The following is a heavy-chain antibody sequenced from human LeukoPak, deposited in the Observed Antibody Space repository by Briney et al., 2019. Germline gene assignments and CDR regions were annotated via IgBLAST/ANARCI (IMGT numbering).Heavy chain of an antibody. CDR2: IYYSGST. V-gene: IGHV4-39*01. CDR3: ARHRMYYYDSSGRGVADAFDI. Sequence: SETPSLTCTVSGGSISSSSYYWGWIRQPPGKGLEWIGSIYYSGSTYYNPSLKSRVTISVDTSKNQSSLKLSSVTAADTAVYSCARHRMYYYDSSGRGVADAFDIWGQGTMVTVSS. J-gene: IGHJ3*02. CDR1: GGSISSSSYY. D-gene: IGHD3-22*01.